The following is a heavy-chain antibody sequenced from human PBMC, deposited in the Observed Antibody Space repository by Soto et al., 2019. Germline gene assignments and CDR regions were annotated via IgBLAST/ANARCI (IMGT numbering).Heavy chain of an antibody. CDR2: IYPGDSDT. J-gene: IGHJ4*02. CDR3: SNDKQGILDY. D-gene: IGHD1-1*01. V-gene: IGHV5-51*01. Sequence: PRDSQKISCKRSGYSFTSYWIAWVRQMHGKGLEWMGIIYPGDSDTRYSPSFQGQVTISADKSISTAYLQWSSLKALDTAMYYCSNDKQGILDYWGQGTLVTGTS. CDR1: GYSFTSYW.